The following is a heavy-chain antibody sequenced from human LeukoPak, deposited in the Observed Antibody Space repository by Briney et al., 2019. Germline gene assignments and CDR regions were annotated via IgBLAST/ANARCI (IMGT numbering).Heavy chain of an antibody. CDR1: GGSISSYY. CDR3: ASLTILGVVTGPR. CDR2: IYYSGST. Sequence: NPSETLSLTCTVSGGSISSYYWSWIRQPPGKGLEWIGYIYYSGSTNYNPSLKSRVTISVDTSKDRFSLKLSSVTAADTAVYYCASLTILGVVTGPRWGQGTLVTVSS. V-gene: IGHV4-59*01. J-gene: IGHJ4*02. D-gene: IGHD3-3*01.